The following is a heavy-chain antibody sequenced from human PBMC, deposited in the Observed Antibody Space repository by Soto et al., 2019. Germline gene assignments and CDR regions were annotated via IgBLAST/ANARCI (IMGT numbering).Heavy chain of an antibody. CDR1: GYTFTSYY. Sequence: ASVKVSCKASGYTFTSYYMHWVRQAPGQGLEWMGIINPSGGSTSYAQKFQGRVTMTRDTSTSTVYMELSSLRSEDTAMYYCARDGVVVAATIPYYYGMDVWGQGTTVTVSS. CDR2: INPSGGST. V-gene: IGHV1-46*01. D-gene: IGHD2-15*01. CDR3: ARDGVVVAATIPYYYGMDV. J-gene: IGHJ6*02.